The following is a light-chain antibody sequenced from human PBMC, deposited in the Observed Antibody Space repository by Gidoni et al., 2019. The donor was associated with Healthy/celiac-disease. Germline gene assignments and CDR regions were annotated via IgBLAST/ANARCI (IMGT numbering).Light chain of an antibody. J-gene: IGKJ1*01. CDR1: QSVSSSY. CDR2: GAS. CDR3: QQYGSSFWT. V-gene: IGKV3-20*01. Sequence: EIVLTQSPGTLSLSPGERATLSCRASQSVSSSYLAWYQQKPGQAPRILIYGASSRATGIPDRFSGSGSGTDFTLTISRLEPEDFAVYYCQQYGSSFWTFXQXTKVEIK.